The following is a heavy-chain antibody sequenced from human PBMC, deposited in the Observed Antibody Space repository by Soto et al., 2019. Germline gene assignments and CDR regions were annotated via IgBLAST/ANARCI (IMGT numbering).Heavy chain of an antibody. CDR1: GFTFSSYW. J-gene: IGHJ4*02. V-gene: IGHV3-7*01. D-gene: IGHD6-13*01. Sequence: GGSLRLSCAASGFTFSSYWMSWVRQAPGKGLEWVANIKQDGSEKYYVDSVKGRFTISRDNAKNSLYLQMNSLRAEDTAVYYYVRVYETSSSWYLAAFDYWGQGTLVTVSS. CDR3: VRVYETSSSWYLAAFDY. CDR2: IKQDGSEK.